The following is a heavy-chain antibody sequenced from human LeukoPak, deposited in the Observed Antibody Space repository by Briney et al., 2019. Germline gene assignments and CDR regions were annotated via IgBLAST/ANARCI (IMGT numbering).Heavy chain of an antibody. V-gene: IGHV4-30-2*01. CDR1: GGSISSGGYY. Sequence: SETLSLTCTVSGGSISSGGYYWSWIRQPPGKGLEWIGYIYHSGSTYYNPSLKSRVTISVDRSKNQFSLKLSSVTAADTAVYYCARNGYGGFEFDYWGQGTLVTVSS. J-gene: IGHJ4*02. D-gene: IGHD4-23*01. CDR2: IYHSGST. CDR3: ARNGYGGFEFDY.